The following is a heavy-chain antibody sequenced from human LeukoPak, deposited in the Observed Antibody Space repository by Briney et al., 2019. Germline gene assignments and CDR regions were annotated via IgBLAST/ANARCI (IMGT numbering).Heavy chain of an antibody. CDR3: ARDRSYWFDP. Sequence: SVKVSCKASGGTFRSYAISWVRQAPGQGLEWMGGIIPIFGTANYAQKFQGRVTITTDESTSTAYMELSSLRSEDTAVYYCARDRSYWFDPWGQGTLVTVSS. CDR1: GGTFRSYA. CDR2: IIPIFGTA. J-gene: IGHJ5*02. V-gene: IGHV1-69*05.